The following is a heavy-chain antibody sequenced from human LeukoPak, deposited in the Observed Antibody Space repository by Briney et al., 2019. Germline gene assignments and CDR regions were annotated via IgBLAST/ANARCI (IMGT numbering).Heavy chain of an antibody. Sequence: GGSLRLSCAASGFTFDDYVMHWVRQAPGRGLEWVSGISRDSANIGYADSVKGRFAISRDNAKNSLYLQMNSLTTEDTALYYCARDFCTGCNYYFYGMDVWGRGTTVTVSS. J-gene: IGHJ6*02. CDR1: GFTFDDYV. CDR3: ARDFCTGCNYYFYGMDV. D-gene: IGHD2-2*01. V-gene: IGHV3-9*01. CDR2: ISRDSANI.